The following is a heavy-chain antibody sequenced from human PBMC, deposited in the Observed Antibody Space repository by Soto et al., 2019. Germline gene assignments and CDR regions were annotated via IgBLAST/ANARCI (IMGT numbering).Heavy chain of an antibody. CDR2: INPNGGAT. J-gene: IGHJ6*03. CDR3: ARESGGATATLDYYYFYMDV. D-gene: IGHD5-12*01. CDR1: GDSFNDYY. V-gene: IGHV1-2*02. Sequence: VQLAQSGAEVKKPGASVKVSCKTSGDSFNDYYIHWVRQAPGQGLEWMGWINPNGGATKYAQKFQGRVTVTRDTYIRTVYMELSSLRSDDTAVYHCARESGGATATLDYYYFYMDVWGKGTTVTVSS.